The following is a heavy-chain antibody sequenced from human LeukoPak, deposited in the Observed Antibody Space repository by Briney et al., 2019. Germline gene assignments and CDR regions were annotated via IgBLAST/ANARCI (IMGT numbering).Heavy chain of an antibody. CDR2: IIPIFGTA. V-gene: IGHV1-69*13. D-gene: IGHD4-11*01. CDR1: GYTFTSYD. Sequence: SVKVSCKASGYTFTSYDINWVRQAPGQGLEWMGGIIPIFGTANYAQKFQGRVTITADDSTSTAYMELSSLRSEDTAVYYCARSYSNYVGYFDYWGQGTLVTVSS. CDR3: ARSYSNYVGYFDY. J-gene: IGHJ4*02.